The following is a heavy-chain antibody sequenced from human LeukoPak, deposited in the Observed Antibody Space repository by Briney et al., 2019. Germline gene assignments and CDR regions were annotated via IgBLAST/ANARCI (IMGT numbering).Heavy chain of an antibody. Sequence: ASVNVSCTASGYTFTDYYMHWVRQAPGQGLQWMGWINPNTGGTNYAQMFQGRVTMTRDTSISTAYMGLTGLRSDDTAVYFCARKEGPRVNAFDIWGQGTMVTVSS. CDR2: INPNTGGT. J-gene: IGHJ3*02. D-gene: IGHD1-14*01. V-gene: IGHV1-2*02. CDR1: GYTFTDYY. CDR3: ARKEGPRVNAFDI.